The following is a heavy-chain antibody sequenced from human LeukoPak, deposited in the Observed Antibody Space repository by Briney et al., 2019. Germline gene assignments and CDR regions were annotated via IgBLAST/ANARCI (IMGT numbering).Heavy chain of an antibody. D-gene: IGHD4-11*01. Sequence: PGRSLRLSCAASEFTFSNYALHWVRQAPGKGLQWVAVISYDGNTIHYADSVKGRFIISRGTSKNTLYLQMNSLRAEDTAVYYCARSGGLQRFDYWGQGTLVTVSS. CDR2: ISYDGNTI. V-gene: IGHV3-30-3*01. CDR3: ARSGGLQRFDY. J-gene: IGHJ4*02. CDR1: EFTFSNYA.